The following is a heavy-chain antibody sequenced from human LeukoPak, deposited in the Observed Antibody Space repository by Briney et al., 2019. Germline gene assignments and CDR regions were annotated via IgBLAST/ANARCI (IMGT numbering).Heavy chain of an antibody. J-gene: IGHJ4*02. D-gene: IGHD5-18*01. CDR3: ARSADGYTCGHFDF. CDR1: GYTFTAYY. Sequence: ASVKDSCKASGYTFTAYYMHWVRQAPEQGLEWMGWIKPNTGDTNYAQNFQGRVTMNRDTSISTAYMELSSLRSDDTAVYYCARSADGYTCGHFDFWGQGTLVTVSS. CDR2: IKPNTGDT. V-gene: IGHV1-2*02.